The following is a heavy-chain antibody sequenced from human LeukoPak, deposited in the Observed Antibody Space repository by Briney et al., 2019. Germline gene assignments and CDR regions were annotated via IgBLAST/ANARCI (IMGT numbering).Heavy chain of an antibody. CDR3: ARCLRITMVRGVVFDY. Sequence: GASVKVSCKASGYTFTSYDINWVRQATGQGLEWMGWMNPNSGNTGYAQKFQGRVTMTRNTSISTAYMELSSLRSEDTAVYYCARCLRITMVRGVVFDYWGQGTLVTVSS. V-gene: IGHV1-8*01. CDR1: GYTFTSYD. D-gene: IGHD3-10*01. J-gene: IGHJ4*02. CDR2: MNPNSGNT.